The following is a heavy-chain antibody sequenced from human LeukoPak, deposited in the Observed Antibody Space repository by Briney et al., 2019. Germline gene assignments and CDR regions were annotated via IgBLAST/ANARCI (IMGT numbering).Heavy chain of an antibody. CDR2: ISAYNGNT. Sequence: SVKVSCKASGYTFTSYGISWVRQAPGQGLELMGWISAYNGNTNYAQMLQGRVTMTTDTSTSTAYMELRSLRSDDTAVYYCARYSSSWCLDYWGQGTLLTVSS. V-gene: IGHV1-18*01. D-gene: IGHD6-13*01. J-gene: IGHJ4*02. CDR3: ARYSSSWCLDY. CDR1: GYTFTSYG.